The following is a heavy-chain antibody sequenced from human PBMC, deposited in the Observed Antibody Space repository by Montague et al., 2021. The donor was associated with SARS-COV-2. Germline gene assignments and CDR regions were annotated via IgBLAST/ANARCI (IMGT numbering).Heavy chain of an antibody. D-gene: IGHD3-22*01. CDR1: GYTFTSYD. J-gene: IGHJ4*02. V-gene: IGHV1-8*01. CDR3: ARAQYYYDSSGYYPAY. Sequence: SVKVSCKASGYTFTSYDINWVRQATGQGLEWMGWMNPNSGNTSYAQKFQGRVTMTRNTSISTAYMELSSLRSEDTAVYYCARAQYYYDSSGYYPAYWGQGTLVTVSS. CDR2: MNPNSGNT.